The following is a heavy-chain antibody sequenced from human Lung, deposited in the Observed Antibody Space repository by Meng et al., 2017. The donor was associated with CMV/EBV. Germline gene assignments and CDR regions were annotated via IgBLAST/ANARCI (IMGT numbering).Heavy chain of an antibody. Sequence: ASXXVSCKASGYTFTAHYFHRVRQAPGQGLEWMGWIHPHRGDTNYAQQFQGRVTLTRDTSINTGYMELTRLTSDDTAVYYCARDNNWGPDYWGQGTVVTVSS. J-gene: IGHJ4*02. CDR3: ARDNNWGPDY. V-gene: IGHV1-2*02. CDR1: GYTFTAHY. D-gene: IGHD7-27*01. CDR2: IHPHRGDT.